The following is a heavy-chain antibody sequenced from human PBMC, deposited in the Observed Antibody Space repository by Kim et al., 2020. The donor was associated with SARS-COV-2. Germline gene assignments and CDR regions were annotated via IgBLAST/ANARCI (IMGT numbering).Heavy chain of an antibody. D-gene: IGHD3-10*01. Sequence: SVKVSCKASGGTFSSYAISWVRQAPGQGLEWMGRIIPILGIANYAQKFQGRVTITADKSTSTAYMELSSLRSEDTAVYYCARDNRFGELFNWFDPWGQGTLVTVSS. CDR1: GGTFSSYA. CDR3: ARDNRFGELFNWFDP. V-gene: IGHV1-69*04. J-gene: IGHJ5*02. CDR2: IIPILGIA.